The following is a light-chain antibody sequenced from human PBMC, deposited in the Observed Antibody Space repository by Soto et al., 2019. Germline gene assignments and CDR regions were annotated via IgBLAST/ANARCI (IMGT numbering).Light chain of an antibody. V-gene: IGLV1-40*01. Sequence: QSVLTQPPSVSGAPGQRVTISCTGSRSNIGADYDVHWYKQLPGTAPKLLIYGDINRPSGVPDRFTGSKSGTSASLAITGLQAEGEAVYYCQSYDSSLFYVFGTGTKLTVL. CDR1: RSNIGADYD. J-gene: IGLJ1*01. CDR3: QSYDSSLFYV. CDR2: GDI.